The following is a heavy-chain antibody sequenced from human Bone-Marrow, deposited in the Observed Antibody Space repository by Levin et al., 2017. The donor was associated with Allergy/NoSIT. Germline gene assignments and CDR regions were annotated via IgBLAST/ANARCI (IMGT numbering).Heavy chain of an antibody. J-gene: IGHJ4*02. CDR1: GFTFNSYA. CDR3: AKGRVDDFWRADY. Sequence: GGSLRLSCAASGFTFNSYAMSWVRQAPGKGLEWVSAITVTGGSTYYADSVKGRFTISRDNSKNTLYLQMNSLRADDTAIYYCAKGRVDDFWRADYWGQGTLVTVSS. D-gene: IGHD3-3*01. CDR2: ITVTGGST. V-gene: IGHV3-23*01.